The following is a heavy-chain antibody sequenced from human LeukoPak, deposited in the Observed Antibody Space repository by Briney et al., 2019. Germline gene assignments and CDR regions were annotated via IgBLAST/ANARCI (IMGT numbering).Heavy chain of an antibody. CDR2: INPSGGST. CDR1: GYTFTSYY. CDR3: AREGGATLYYMDV. J-gene: IGHJ6*03. V-gene: IGHV1-46*01. D-gene: IGHD1-26*01. Sequence: ASVKVSCKASGYTFTSYYMHWVRQAPGQGLEWMGIINPSGGSTSYAQKFQGRVTMTRDMSTSTVYMELSSLRSEDTAVYYCAREGGATLYYMDVWGKGTTVTVSS.